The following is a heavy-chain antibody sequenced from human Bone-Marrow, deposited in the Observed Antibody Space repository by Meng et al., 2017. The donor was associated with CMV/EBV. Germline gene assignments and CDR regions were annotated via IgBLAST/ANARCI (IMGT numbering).Heavy chain of an antibody. Sequence: GESLKISYAASGFTLSSYAMHWVRQAPGKGLEWVAVISNDGSNKYHADSVKGRFTISRDNSKNTLYLQMNSLRAEDTAVYYCARGLYCSSTSYYRFYYYYGMDVWGQGTTVTVSS. CDR3: ARGLYCSSTSYYRFYYYYGMDV. J-gene: IGHJ6*02. CDR1: GFTLSSYA. V-gene: IGHV3-30-3*01. CDR2: ISNDGSNK. D-gene: IGHD2-2*01.